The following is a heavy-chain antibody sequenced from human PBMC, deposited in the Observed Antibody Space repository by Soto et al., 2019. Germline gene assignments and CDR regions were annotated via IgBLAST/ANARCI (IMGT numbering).Heavy chain of an antibody. CDR3: ARDMVVPAADDY. CDR2: IKQDGSEK. Sequence: GGSLRLSCAASGFIFSSYWMSWVRQAPGKGLEGVANIKQDGSEKYYVDSVKGRVTISRDNAKNSMYLQMNSLIAEDTAVYYCARDMVVPAADDYWGQGTLVTVSS. CDR1: GFIFSSYW. D-gene: IGHD2-2*01. J-gene: IGHJ4*02. V-gene: IGHV3-7*01.